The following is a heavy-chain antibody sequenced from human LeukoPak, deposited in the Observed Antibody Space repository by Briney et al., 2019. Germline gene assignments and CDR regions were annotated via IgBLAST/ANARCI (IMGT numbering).Heavy chain of an antibody. D-gene: IGHD3-3*01. CDR2: ISAYNGNT. CDR3: ARGAHYDFWSGNIFGP. V-gene: IGHV1-18*01. J-gene: IGHJ5*02. CDR1: GYTFTSYG. Sequence: GASVKVSCKASGYTFTSYGVSWVRQAPGQGLEWMGWISAYNGNTNYAQKLQGRVTMTTDTSTSTAYIELRSLRSDDTAVYYCARGAHYDFWSGNIFGPWGQGTLVTVSS.